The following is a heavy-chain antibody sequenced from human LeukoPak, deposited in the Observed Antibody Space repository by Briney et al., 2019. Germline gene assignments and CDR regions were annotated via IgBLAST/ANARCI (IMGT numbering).Heavy chain of an antibody. D-gene: IGHD1-26*01. CDR1: GYTFTSYG. CDR2: ISAYNGNT. Sequence: ASVKVSCKASGYTFTSYGISWVRQAPGQGLEWMGWISAYNGNTNYAQKLQGRVTMTTDTSTSTAYMELRSLRSDDTAVYCCARVVGATDPPYYFDYWGQGTLVTVSS. CDR3: ARVVGATDPPYYFDY. J-gene: IGHJ4*02. V-gene: IGHV1-18*01.